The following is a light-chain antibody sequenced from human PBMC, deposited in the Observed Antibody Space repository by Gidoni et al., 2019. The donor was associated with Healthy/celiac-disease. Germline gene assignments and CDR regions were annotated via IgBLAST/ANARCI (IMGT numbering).Light chain of an antibody. Sequence: ASVGDRVTITCRASQSISSWLAWYQQKPGKAPKLLIYDASSLESGVPSRFSCSGSGTEFTLTISSLQPDDFATYYCQQYNSYSYTFGQGTKLEIK. CDR3: QQYNSYSYT. V-gene: IGKV1-5*01. J-gene: IGKJ2*01. CDR2: DAS. CDR1: QSISSW.